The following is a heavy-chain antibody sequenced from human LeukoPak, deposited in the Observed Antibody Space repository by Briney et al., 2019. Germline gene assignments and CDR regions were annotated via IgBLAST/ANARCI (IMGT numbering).Heavy chain of an antibody. Sequence: ASVKVSCKASGYTFTDYYMHWVRQAPGQGLEWMGWINPHSGGTDHAQKFQGRVTMTRDTSISTAYMELSRLRSDDTAMYYCARALKSGVGEVHIPDYWGQGTLVTVSS. CDR1: GYTFTDYY. CDR2: INPHSGGT. CDR3: ARALKSGVGEVHIPDY. J-gene: IGHJ4*02. V-gene: IGHV1-2*02. D-gene: IGHD3-10*01.